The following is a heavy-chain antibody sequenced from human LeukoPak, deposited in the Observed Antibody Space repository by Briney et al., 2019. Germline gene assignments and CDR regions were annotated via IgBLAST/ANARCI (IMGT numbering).Heavy chain of an antibody. D-gene: IGHD3-22*01. Sequence: PGGSLRLSCVDSGFTFSTYWMSWVRQAPGKGLEWVAKIKQDGSDKYYVDSVKGRFTISRDNAKNSLYLQMNSLRAEDTAVYYCARGSGYYDSSGYPFDYWGQGTLVTVSS. J-gene: IGHJ4*02. CDR3: ARGSGYYDSSGYPFDY. CDR2: IKQDGSDK. CDR1: GFTFSTYW. V-gene: IGHV3-7*05.